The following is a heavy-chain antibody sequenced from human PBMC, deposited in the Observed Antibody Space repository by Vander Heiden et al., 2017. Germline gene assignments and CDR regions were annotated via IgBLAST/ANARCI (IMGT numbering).Heavy chain of an antibody. D-gene: IGHD3-16*02. CDR2: ISSSSSTI. J-gene: IGHJ4*02. Sequence: EVQLVESGGGLVQPGGSLRLSCAASGFTFSSYSMNWVRQDPGKGLEWVSYISSSSSTIYYADSVKGRFTISRDNAKNSLYLQMNSLRAEDTAVYYCARAIDPRVVYFDYWGQGTLVTVSS. V-gene: IGHV3-48*01. CDR3: ARAIDPRVVYFDY. CDR1: GFTFSSYS.